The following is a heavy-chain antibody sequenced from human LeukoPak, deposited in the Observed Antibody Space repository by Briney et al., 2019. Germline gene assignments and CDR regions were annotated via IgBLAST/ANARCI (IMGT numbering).Heavy chain of an antibody. CDR1: GGSISGYY. CDR3: ARLIISGDYVFDY. Sequence: SQTLSLTCTVSGGSISGYYWSWIRQTPGKRLEWIGYIYYSGSTRYNPSLKSRVTISGDTSKNQISLKLSSVTAADTAVYYCARLIISGDYVFDYWGQGTLVTVSS. D-gene: IGHD4-17*01. CDR2: IYYSGST. J-gene: IGHJ4*02. V-gene: IGHV4-59*01.